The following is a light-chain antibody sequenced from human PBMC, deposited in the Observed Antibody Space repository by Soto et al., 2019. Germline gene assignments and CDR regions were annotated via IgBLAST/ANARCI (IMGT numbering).Light chain of an antibody. Sequence: QSVLTQSPSASASLGASVRLTCTLSSGHSSYAIAWHQQQPEKGPRYLMKINSDGSHRKGDGIPDRFSGSSSGAERYLTISSHQSEDEADYYCQTWGTGPWVFGGGTKLTVL. J-gene: IGLJ3*02. CDR2: INSDGSH. CDR3: QTWGTGPWV. CDR1: SGHSSYA. V-gene: IGLV4-69*01.